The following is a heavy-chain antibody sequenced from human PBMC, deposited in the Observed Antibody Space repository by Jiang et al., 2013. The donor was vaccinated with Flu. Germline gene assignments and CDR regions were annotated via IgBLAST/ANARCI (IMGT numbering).Heavy chain of an antibody. J-gene: IGHJ1*01. CDR3: ARELAGTFQH. D-gene: IGHD6-19*01. V-gene: IGHV6-1*01. CDR1: VSGNSAA. CDR2: TYYRSKWYN. Sequence: VSGNSAAWNWIRRSPSRGLEWLGRTYYRSKWYNDYAVSVKSRITINPDTSKNQFSLQLNSVTPEDTAVYYCARELAGTFQHWGQGTLVTVSS.